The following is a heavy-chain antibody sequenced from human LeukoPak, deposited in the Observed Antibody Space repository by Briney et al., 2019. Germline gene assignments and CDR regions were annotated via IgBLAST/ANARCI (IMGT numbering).Heavy chain of an antibody. CDR3: TTTVEPSPDYDILTGYYTFDY. J-gene: IGHJ4*02. CDR2: IKSKTDGGTT. V-gene: IGHV3-15*01. CDR1: GFTFSNAW. D-gene: IGHD3-9*01. Sequence: GGSLRLSCAASGFTFSNAWMSWVRQAPGKGLEWVGCIKSKTDGGTTDYAAPVKGRFTISRDDSKNTLYLQMNSLKTEDTAVYYCTTTVEPSPDYDILTGYYTFDYWGQGTLVTVSS.